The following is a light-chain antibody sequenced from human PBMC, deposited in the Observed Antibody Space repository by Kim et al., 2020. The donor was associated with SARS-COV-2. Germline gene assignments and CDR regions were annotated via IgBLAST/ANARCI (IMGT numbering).Light chain of an antibody. CDR1: QSVLYSSNNKNY. CDR2: WAS. Sequence: DIVMTQSPDSLAVSLGERATINCKSSQSVLYSSNNKNYLAWYQQKPGQPPKLLIYWASTRESGVPARFSGSGSGTDFTLTISSLQAEDVAVYYCQQYYNFPYTFCQGTKLEI. CDR3: QQYYNFPYT. V-gene: IGKV4-1*01. J-gene: IGKJ2*01.